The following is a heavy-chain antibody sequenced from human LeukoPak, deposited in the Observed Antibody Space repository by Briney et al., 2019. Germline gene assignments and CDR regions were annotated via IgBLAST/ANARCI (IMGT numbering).Heavy chain of an antibody. Sequence: SETLSLTCTVSGGSISSGYYYWSWIRQPPGKGLEWIGYIYHSGNTYYNPSLKSRVTISIDRSKNQFSLKLSSATAADTAVYYCARAPSKGGGIWFDPWGQGTLVTVSS. D-gene: IGHD2-15*01. CDR3: ARAPSKGGGIWFDP. CDR1: GGSISSGYYY. J-gene: IGHJ5*02. V-gene: IGHV4-30-2*01. CDR2: IYHSGNT.